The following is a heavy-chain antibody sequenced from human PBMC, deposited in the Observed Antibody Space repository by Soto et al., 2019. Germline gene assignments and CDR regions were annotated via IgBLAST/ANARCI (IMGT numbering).Heavy chain of an antibody. CDR2: IWYDGSNK. J-gene: IGHJ4*02. CDR3: AGDPNPDPGAAAHPFDY. D-gene: IGHD6-13*01. V-gene: IGHV3-33*01. CDR1: GFSFSSYG. Sequence: GWSLRLSCAAAGFSFSSYGMHWVRQAPGKGLEWVAVIWYDGSNKYYADSVKGRFTISRDNSKKTLYLQMNSLRAEDTAVYYCAGDPNPDPGAAAHPFDYWGQGTLVTASS.